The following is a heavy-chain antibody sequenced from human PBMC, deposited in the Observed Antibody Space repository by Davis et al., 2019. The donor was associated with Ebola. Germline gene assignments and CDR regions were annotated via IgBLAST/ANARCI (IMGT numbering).Heavy chain of an antibody. D-gene: IGHD2-15*01. Sequence: PSETLSLTCTVSGGSISSSSYYWGWIRQPPGKGLEWIGSIYYSGSTYYNPSLKSRVTISVDTSKNQFSLKLSSVTAADTAVYYCARDGPVVVVAATPAYYGMDVWGQGTTVTVSS. CDR3: ARDGPVVVVAATPAYYGMDV. CDR2: IYYSGST. CDR1: GGSISSSSYY. J-gene: IGHJ6*02. V-gene: IGHV4-39*07.